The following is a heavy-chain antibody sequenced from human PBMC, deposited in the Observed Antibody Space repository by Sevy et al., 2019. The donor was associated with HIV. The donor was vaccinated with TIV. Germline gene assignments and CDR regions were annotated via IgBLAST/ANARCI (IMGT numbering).Heavy chain of an antibody. CDR2: ISYDGSNK. V-gene: IGHV3-30*18. CDR1: GFTFSSYG. D-gene: IGHD2-21*02. Sequence: GGSLRLSCAASGFTFSSYGMHWVRQAPGKGLEWVAVISYDGSNKYYADSVKGRFTISRDNSKITLYLQMNSLRAEDTAVYYCAKAREGCGGDCYAPYYSYGMDVWGQGTTVTVSS. CDR3: AKAREGCGGDCYAPYYSYGMDV. J-gene: IGHJ6*02.